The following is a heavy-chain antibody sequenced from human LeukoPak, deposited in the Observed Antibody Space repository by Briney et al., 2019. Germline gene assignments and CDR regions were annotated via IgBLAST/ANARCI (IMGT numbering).Heavy chain of an antibody. Sequence: GGSLTLSCPASGFTFSSYVMNWVRQAPRKGLEWVSYISSSDSTIYYADSVKGRFTISRDNAKNSLYLQMNRLRAEDTAVYYCARIRRYYYGSGSPRPSWGQGTLVTVSS. CDR1: GFTFSSYV. J-gene: IGHJ5*02. CDR2: ISSSDSTI. V-gene: IGHV3-48*03. D-gene: IGHD3-10*01. CDR3: ARIRRYYYGSGSPRPS.